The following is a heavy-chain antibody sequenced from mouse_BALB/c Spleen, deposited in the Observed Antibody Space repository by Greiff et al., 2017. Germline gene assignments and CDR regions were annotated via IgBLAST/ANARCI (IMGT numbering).Heavy chain of an antibody. J-gene: IGHJ4*01. CDR1: GFTFSDYG. Sequence: EVKLVESGGGLVQPGGSRKLSCAASGFTFSDYGMAWVRQAPGKGPEWVAFISNLAYSIYYADTVTGRFTISRENAKNTLYLEMSSLRSEDTAMYYCAREGWDGAMDYWGQGTSVTVSS. CDR3: AREGWDGAMDY. D-gene: IGHD4-1*01. V-gene: IGHV5-15*02. CDR2: ISNLAYSI.